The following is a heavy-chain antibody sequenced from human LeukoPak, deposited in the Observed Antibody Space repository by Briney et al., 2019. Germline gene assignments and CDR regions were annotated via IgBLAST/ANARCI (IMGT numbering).Heavy chain of an antibody. D-gene: IGHD6-13*01. V-gene: IGHV4-30-2*01. Sequence: SSETLSLTCTVSGGSVSSGSYYWSWIRQPPGKGLEWIGYIYHSGSTYYNPSLKSRVTISVDRSKNQFSLKLSSVTAADTAVYYCAREVEQQLVFDYWGQGTLVTVSS. CDR2: IYHSGST. CDR3: AREVEQQLVFDY. CDR1: GGSVSSGSYY. J-gene: IGHJ4*02.